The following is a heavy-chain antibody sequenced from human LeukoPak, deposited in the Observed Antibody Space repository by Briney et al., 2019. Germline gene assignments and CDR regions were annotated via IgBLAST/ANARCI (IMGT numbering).Heavy chain of an antibody. D-gene: IGHD4-11*01. V-gene: IGHV4-59*01. CDR3: ARGRVSSSTWYSTYYYYFYMDV. CDR2: VNHTGST. Sequence: PSETLSLTCTVSDDSITMYYWTWIRQPPGKGLEWIGYVNHTGSTKFNPSLKGRVSISRDTSKNLFSLRLRSVTAADTAVYFCARGRVSSSTWYSTYYYYFYMDVWGKGTTVTVSS. CDR1: DDSITMYY. J-gene: IGHJ6*03.